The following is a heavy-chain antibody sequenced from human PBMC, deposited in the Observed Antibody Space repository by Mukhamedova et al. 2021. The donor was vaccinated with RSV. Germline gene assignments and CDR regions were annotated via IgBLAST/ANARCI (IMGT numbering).Heavy chain of an antibody. J-gene: IGHJ4*02. CDR2: ST. CDR3: AKSPRNYYYDNSGLDN. D-gene: IGHD3-22*01. V-gene: IGHV3-23*01. Sequence: STYYADSVKGRFTISRDNSKNTVYLQINSLRAEDTAIFYCAKSPRNYYYDNSGLDNWGQGTLVTVSS.